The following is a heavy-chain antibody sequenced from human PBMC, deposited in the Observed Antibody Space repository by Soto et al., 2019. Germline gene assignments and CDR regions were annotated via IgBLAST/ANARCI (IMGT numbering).Heavy chain of an antibody. D-gene: IGHD2-21*01. CDR1: GGSFISYT. V-gene: IGHV1-69*02. Sequence: QVQLVQSGAEVKKPGSSVKVSCEASGGSFISYTFTWVRQAPGQGFEWMGRIIPIQGRANYALKLQDRVTITADRSTKTVYMELRSLRPEDTAVYYCAKSLLFVDHAYMDVWGKGTTVTVSS. CDR2: IIPIQGRA. CDR3: AKSLLFVDHAYMDV. J-gene: IGHJ6*03.